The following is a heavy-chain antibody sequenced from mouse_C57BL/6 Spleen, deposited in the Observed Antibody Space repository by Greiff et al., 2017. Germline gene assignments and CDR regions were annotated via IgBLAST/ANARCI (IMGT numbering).Heavy chain of an antibody. V-gene: IGHV1-82*01. Sequence: QVQLQQSGPELVKPGASVKISCKASGYAFSSSWMNWVKQRPGTGLEWIGRLYPGDGDTNYNGKFTGKAKLPADKSSSTAYMQLSSLTSEDSAVYFCASSYYYGSSERDYYAMDYWGQGTSVTVSS. CDR3: ASSYYYGSSERDYYAMDY. CDR2: LYPGDGDT. J-gene: IGHJ4*01. CDR1: GYAFSSSW. D-gene: IGHD1-1*01.